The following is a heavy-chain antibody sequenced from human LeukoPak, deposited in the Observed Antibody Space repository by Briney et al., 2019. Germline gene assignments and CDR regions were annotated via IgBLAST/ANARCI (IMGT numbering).Heavy chain of an antibody. V-gene: IGHV3-20*04. CDR3: ARESRFYYYMDV. CDR1: GFTFDDYG. J-gene: IGHJ6*03. CDR2: INWNGFST. Sequence: GGSLRLSCAASGFTFDDYGMSWVRQAPGEGLEWVSAINWNGFSTGYADSVKGRFTISRDNAKNSLYLQMNSLRAEDTALYYCARESRFYYYMDVWGKGTTVTVSS.